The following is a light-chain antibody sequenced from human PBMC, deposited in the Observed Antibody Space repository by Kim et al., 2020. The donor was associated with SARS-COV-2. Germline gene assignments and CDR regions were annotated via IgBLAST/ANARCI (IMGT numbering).Light chain of an antibody. J-gene: IGLJ1*01. V-gene: IGLV2-23*01. Sequence: QSVVTQPASVSGSPGQSITISCTGTSSDIGSYNLVSWYRQHPDKAPKLIIFEGSQRPSGISSRFSGSRSGNTAALTISGLQADDEAEYHCFSYAGKNTYVFGTGTKVTVL. CDR1: SSDIGSYNL. CDR2: EGS. CDR3: FSYAGKNTYV.